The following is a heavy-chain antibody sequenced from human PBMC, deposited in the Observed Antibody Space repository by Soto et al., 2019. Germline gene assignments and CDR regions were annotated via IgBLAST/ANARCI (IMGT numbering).Heavy chain of an antibody. CDR1: GGSISSYY. CDR2: IYYSGST. J-gene: IGHJ4*02. Sequence: QVQLQESGPGLVKPSETLSLTCTVSGGSISSYYWSWIRQPPGKGLEWIGYIYYSGSTNYNPSLKSRVTISVDTSKNQFSLKLSSVTAADTAVYYCARENVGAYYYGSGSSAFDYWGQGTLVTVSS. D-gene: IGHD3-10*01. CDR3: ARENVGAYYYGSGSSAFDY. V-gene: IGHV4-59*01.